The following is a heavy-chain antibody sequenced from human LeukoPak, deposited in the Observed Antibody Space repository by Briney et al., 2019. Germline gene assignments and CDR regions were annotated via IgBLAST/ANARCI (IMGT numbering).Heavy chain of an antibody. CDR3: AHMAPYYYYGMDV. V-gene: IGHV1-24*01. CDR2: FDPEDGET. J-gene: IGHJ6*02. D-gene: IGHD5-24*01. CDR1: GYTLTELS. Sequence: ASVKVSCKVSGYTLTELSMHWVRQAPGEGLEWMGGFDPEDGETIYAQKFQGRVTMTEDTSTDTAYMELSRLRSDDTAVYYCAHMAPYYYYGMDVWGQGTTVTVSS.